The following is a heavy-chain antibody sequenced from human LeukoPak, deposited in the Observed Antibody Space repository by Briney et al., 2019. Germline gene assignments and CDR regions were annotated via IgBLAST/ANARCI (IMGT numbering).Heavy chain of an antibody. Sequence: GGSLRLSCAASGFTVSSNYMSWVRQAPGKGLEWVSVIYSGGSTYYADSVKGRFTISRDDSKNTLYLQMNSLRAEDTAVYYCARALAGIWYYFDYWGQGTLVTVSS. CDR3: ARALAGIWYYFDY. V-gene: IGHV3-53*05. D-gene: IGHD6-13*01. J-gene: IGHJ4*02. CDR2: IYSGGST. CDR1: GFTVSSNY.